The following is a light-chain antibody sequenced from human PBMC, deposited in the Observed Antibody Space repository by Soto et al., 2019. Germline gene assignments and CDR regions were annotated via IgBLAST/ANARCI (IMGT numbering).Light chain of an antibody. V-gene: IGKV1-5*03. CDR2: KAS. J-gene: IGKJ1*01. CDR1: QSISSW. CDR3: QQYNSYPST. Sequence: DIQMTQSPSTLSASVGDRVTITCRASQSISSWLAWYQQKPGKAPKLLIYKASSLESGVPSRFSGSGSGTEFTLTIRSLQPDDFATYYCQQYNSYPSTFGQGTKVDIK.